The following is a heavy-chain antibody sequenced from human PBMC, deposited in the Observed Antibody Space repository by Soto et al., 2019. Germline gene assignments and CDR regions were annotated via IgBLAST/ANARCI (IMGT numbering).Heavy chain of an antibody. CDR3: TTVNVVGATGAHYYYYGMDV. V-gene: IGHV3-15*07. D-gene: IGHD1-26*01. Sequence: PGGSLRLSCAASGFTFSNAWMNWVRQAPGKGLEWVGRIKSKTDGGTTDYAAPVKGRFTISRDDSKNTLYLQMNSLKTEDTAVYYCTTVNVVGATGAHYYYYGMDVWGQGTTVTVAS. CDR2: IKSKTDGGTT. J-gene: IGHJ6*02. CDR1: GFTFSNAW.